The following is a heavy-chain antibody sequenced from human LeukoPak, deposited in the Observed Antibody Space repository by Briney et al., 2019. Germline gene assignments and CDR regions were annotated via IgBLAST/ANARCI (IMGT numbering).Heavy chain of an antibody. D-gene: IGHD2-21*02. CDR3: TSWGDTTAEYFQR. CDR2: INPDGRDT. Sequence: PGGSLRLSCVASGLTFGKYWMSWVRQAPGKGLEWVAHINPDGRDTYYVDSVKGRFTISRDNAQNSMYLQMNSLRVEDTAVYYCTSWGDTTAEYFQRWGQGTLVTVSS. J-gene: IGHJ1*01. V-gene: IGHV3-7*01. CDR1: GLTFGKYW.